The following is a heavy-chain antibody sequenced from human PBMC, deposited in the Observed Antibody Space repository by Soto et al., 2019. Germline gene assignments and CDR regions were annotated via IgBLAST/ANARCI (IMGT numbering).Heavy chain of an antibody. CDR3: AHGTTATTGGFDY. CDR2: IYWGDDK. CDR1: GFSRSTGGVG. D-gene: IGHD4-17*01. V-gene: IGHV2-5*02. Sequence: QITLKESGPTLVRPTQTLTLTCTISGFSRSTGGVGVAWVRQPPGKALEWLALIYWGDDKRYNPSLKSRLTTTKDTSNNQVVLTMTTMHPVDTATYYCAHGTTATTGGFDYWGQGTLVTVSS. J-gene: IGHJ4*02.